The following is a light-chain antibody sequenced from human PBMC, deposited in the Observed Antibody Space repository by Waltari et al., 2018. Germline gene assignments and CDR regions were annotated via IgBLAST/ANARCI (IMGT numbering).Light chain of an antibody. V-gene: IGLV1-44*01. Sequence: QSVLTQPPSASGTPGQRVTISCSGRASNIGGNVVNWYQQFPGKAPKLVIYRNDQRPSGVPDRFPGSKSGTSASLAISGLQSEDEADYYCAAWDDSPNGHWVFGGGTKVTVL. CDR2: RND. CDR3: AAWDDSPNGHWV. CDR1: ASNIGGNV. J-gene: IGLJ3*02.